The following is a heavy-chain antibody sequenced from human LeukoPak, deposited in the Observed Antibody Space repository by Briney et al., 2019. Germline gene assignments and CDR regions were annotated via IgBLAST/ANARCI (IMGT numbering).Heavy chain of an antibody. CDR3: ARDFGDYDILTGYYMVGWFDP. CDR2: IYYSGST. D-gene: IGHD3-9*01. V-gene: IGHV4-59*01. CDR1: GGSISSYY. Sequence: SETLSLTCTVSGGSISSYYWSWIRQPPGKGLEWIGYIYYSGSTNYNPSLKSRVTISVDTSKNQFSLKLSSVTAADTAVYYCARDFGDYDILTGYYMVGWFDPWGQGTLVTVSS. J-gene: IGHJ5*02.